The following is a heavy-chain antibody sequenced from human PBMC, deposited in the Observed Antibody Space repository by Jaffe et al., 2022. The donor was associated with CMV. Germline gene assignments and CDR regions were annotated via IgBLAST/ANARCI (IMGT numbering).Heavy chain of an antibody. V-gene: IGHV1-18*01. J-gene: IGHJ6*02. CDR1: GYTFTSYG. CDR2: ISAYNGNT. CDR3: ARDRRGITMVRDGYFKPTRYYYGMDV. Sequence: QVQLVQSGAEVKKPGASVKVSCKASGYTFTSYGISWVRQAPGQGLEWMGWISAYNGNTNYAQKLQGRVTMTTDTSTSTAYMELRSLRSDDTAVYYCARDRRGITMVRDGYFKPTRYYYGMDVWGQGTTVTVSS. D-gene: IGHD3-10*01.